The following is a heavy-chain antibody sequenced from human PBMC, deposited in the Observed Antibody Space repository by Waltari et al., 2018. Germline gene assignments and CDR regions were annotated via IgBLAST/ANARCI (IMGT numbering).Heavy chain of an antibody. D-gene: IGHD1-26*01. V-gene: IGHV1-69*05. Sequence: QVQLVQSGAEVKKPGSSVKVSCKASGGTFSSYAISWVRQAPGQGLEWMGGSIPIFGTANYAQKFQGRVTITTDESTSTAYMELSSLRSEDTAVYYCARVDRSGSYYGAFDIWGQGTMVTVSS. J-gene: IGHJ3*02. CDR2: SIPIFGTA. CDR3: ARVDRSGSYYGAFDI. CDR1: GGTFSSYA.